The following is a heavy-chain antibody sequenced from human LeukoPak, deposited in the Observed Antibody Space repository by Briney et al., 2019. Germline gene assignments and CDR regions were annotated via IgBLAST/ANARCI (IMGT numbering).Heavy chain of an antibody. D-gene: IGHD1-1*01. CDR1: GYSISSSNW. CDR3: ARALDWNAVYFDY. Sequence: SETLSLTCAVSGYSISSSNWWGWIRQPPGKGLEWIGYIYYSGSTYYNPSLKSRVTISVDTSKDQFSLKLSSVTAADTAVYYCARALDWNAVYFDYWGQGTLVTVSS. V-gene: IGHV4-28*03. J-gene: IGHJ4*02. CDR2: IYYSGST.